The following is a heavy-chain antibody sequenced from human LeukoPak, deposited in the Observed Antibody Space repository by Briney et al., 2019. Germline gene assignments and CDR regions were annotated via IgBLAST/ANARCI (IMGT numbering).Heavy chain of an antibody. CDR1: GFTFSRYS. D-gene: IGHD3-22*01. CDR2: ISNNGGST. CDR3: ASWDYYDSSGYYARDAFDI. Sequence: GGSLRLSCAASGFTFSRYSMHWVRQAPGKGLEYVTAISNNGGSTYYAKSVKGRFTISRDNSKNTLYLQMNSLRAEDTAVYYCASWDYYDSSGYYARDAFDIWGQGTMVTVSS. V-gene: IGHV3-64*01. J-gene: IGHJ3*02.